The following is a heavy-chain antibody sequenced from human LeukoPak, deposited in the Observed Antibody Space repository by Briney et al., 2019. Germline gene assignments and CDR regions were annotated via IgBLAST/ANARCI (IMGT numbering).Heavy chain of an antibody. CDR2: ISDGGGST. Sequence: GGTLRLSCAASGFTFSSYAMSWVRQAPGKGLEWVSGISDGGGSTYYADSVKGRFTISRDNAKNSLYLQMNSLRAEDTAVYYCARAHNWKYGSFDFWGQGTLVTVSS. CDR1: GFTFSSYA. J-gene: IGHJ4*02. D-gene: IGHD1-7*01. CDR3: ARAHNWKYGSFDF. V-gene: IGHV3-23*01.